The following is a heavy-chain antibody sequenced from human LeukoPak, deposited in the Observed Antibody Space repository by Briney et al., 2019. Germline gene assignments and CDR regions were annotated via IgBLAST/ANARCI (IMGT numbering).Heavy chain of an antibody. J-gene: IGHJ4*02. Sequence: GGSLRLSCVASGFTFSNYAMSGVRQAPGKGLDWVSVISGSAGKIRYAGSVKGRFTISRDNSENTVYLQMNNLRAEDTAVYYCAGRVTGYSSGYVYWGQGTLVTVSS. CDR1: GFTFSNYA. V-gene: IGHV3-23*01. D-gene: IGHD5-18*01. CDR3: AGRVTGYSSGYVY. CDR2: ISGSAGKI.